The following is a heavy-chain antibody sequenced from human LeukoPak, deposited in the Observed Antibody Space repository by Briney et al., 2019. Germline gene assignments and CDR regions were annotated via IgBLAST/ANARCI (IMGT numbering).Heavy chain of an antibody. V-gene: IGHV4-59*08. CDR2: IYYSGST. D-gene: IGHD3-10*01. J-gene: IGHJ4*02. CDR1: GGSISSYY. Sequence: SETLSLTCTVSGGSISSYYWSWIRQPPGKGLEWIGYIYYSGSTNYNPSLKSRGTISVDTSKNQFSLKLSSVTAADTAVYYCARRGGDYYGSGSYLGLYYFDYWGQGTLVTVSS. CDR3: ARRGGDYYGSGSYLGLYYFDY.